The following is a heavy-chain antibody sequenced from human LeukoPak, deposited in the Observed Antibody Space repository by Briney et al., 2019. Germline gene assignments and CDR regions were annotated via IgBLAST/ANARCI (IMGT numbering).Heavy chain of an antibody. CDR3: ARGPPRYASY. V-gene: IGHV4-38-2*01. CDR2: IDHSGNT. D-gene: IGHD2-21*01. CDR1: GYSISNGYY. Sequence: PSQTLSLTCAVSGYSISNGYYWGWIRQPPGKGLEWIGSIDHSGNTFYNPSLKSRVTISVDTSKTQFSLKLTSVTAADTAIYYCARGPPRYASYWGQGTLVTVSS. J-gene: IGHJ4*02.